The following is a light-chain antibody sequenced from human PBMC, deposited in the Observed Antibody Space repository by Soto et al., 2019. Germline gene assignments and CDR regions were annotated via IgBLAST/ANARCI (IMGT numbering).Light chain of an antibody. CDR1: QSISSW. Sequence: DIQMTQSPSTLSASVGDRVTITCRASQSISSWLAWYQQKPGKAPKLLIYDAYSLESGVPLRFSCSGSGTEFTLAISSLQPDDFATYCCQHYNSYSLTFCQGTEVEI. J-gene: IGKJ1*01. V-gene: IGKV1-5*01. CDR3: QHYNSYSLT. CDR2: DAY.